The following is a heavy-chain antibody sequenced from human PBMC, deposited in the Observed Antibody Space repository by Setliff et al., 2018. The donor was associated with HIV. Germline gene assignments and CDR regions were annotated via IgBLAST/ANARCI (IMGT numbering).Heavy chain of an antibody. CDR3: ARPHSGRGGGAYFDP. J-gene: IGHJ5*02. D-gene: IGHD6-19*01. V-gene: IGHV4-61*05. CDR2: IYYSGNT. CDR1: GGSISDFPYY. Sequence: SETLSLTCSVSGGSISDFPYYWAWIRQPPGKGLEWIGYIYYSGNTNYNPSLKSRVTISVDRSKNQFSLKVRSVTAADTAVYYCARPHSGRGGGAYFDPWGQGILVTVSS.